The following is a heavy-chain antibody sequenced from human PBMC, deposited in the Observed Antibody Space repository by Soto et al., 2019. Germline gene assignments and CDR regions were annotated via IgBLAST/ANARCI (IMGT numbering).Heavy chain of an antibody. CDR1: GGSISSGGYY. CDR2: IYYSGST. V-gene: IGHV4-31*03. J-gene: IGHJ4*02. D-gene: IGHD1-26*01. Sequence: SEILSLTCTVSGGSISSGGYYWSWIRQHPGKGLEWIGYIYYSGSTYYNPSLKSRVTISVDTSKNQFSLKLSSVTAADTAVYYCARSGSYLGVNYWGQGTLVTVSS. CDR3: ARSGSYLGVNY.